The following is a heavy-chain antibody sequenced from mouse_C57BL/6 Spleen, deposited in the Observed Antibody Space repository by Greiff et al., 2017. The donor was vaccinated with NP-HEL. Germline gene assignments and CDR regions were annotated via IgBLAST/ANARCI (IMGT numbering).Heavy chain of an antibody. D-gene: IGHD2-1*01. Sequence: VQLVESGPGLVAPSQSLSITCTVSGFSLTSYGVHWVRQPPGKGLEWLVVIWSDGSTTYNSALKSRLSISKDNSKSQVFLKMNSLQTDDTAMYYCARRGDNGNYVEAMDYWGQGTSVTVSS. CDR2: IWSDGST. V-gene: IGHV2-6*03. CDR3: ARRGDNGNYVEAMDY. J-gene: IGHJ4*01. CDR1: GFSLTSYG.